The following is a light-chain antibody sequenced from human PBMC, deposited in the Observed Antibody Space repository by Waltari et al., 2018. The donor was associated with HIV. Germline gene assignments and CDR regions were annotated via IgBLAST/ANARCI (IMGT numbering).Light chain of an antibody. CDR3: SSYAGSTVI. V-gene: IGLV2-8*01. Sequence: QSALTQPPSASGSPGQSVTISCTGTSTDVGAYNYVSWYQQHSGEAPKLIIYEVTKRPAGVPDRCACSKSGNTAALTVSGLRAEDEADFYCSSYAGSTVIFGGGTKLTVL. CDR1: STDVGAYNY. J-gene: IGLJ2*01. CDR2: EVT.